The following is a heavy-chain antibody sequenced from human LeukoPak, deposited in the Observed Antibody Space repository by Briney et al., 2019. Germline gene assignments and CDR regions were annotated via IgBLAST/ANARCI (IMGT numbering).Heavy chain of an antibody. J-gene: IGHJ4*02. Sequence: PGRSQGLSRATSGSNFSSYWMHWVRQAPGKGLVWVSRINRDGSTTTYADSVKGRFTVSRDNAKNTLNLQMNSLRAEDTAVYYCARGGDYYDSSGYFWRPAEIDYWGQGALVTVSS. V-gene: IGHV3-74*03. D-gene: IGHD3-22*01. CDR1: GSNFSSYW. CDR3: ARGGDYYDSSGYFWRPAEIDY. CDR2: INRDGSTT.